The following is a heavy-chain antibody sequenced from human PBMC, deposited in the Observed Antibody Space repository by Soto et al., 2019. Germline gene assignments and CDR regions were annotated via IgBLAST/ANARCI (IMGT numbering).Heavy chain of an antibody. CDR1: GGTFSSYA. D-gene: IGHD3-3*01. Sequence: SVKVSCKASGGTFSSYAISWVRQAPGQGLEWMGGIIPIFGTANYAQKFQGRVTITADESTSTAYMELSSLRSEDTAVYYCARELRFLDRAARGGGHWWFDPWGQGTLVTVSS. CDR3: ARELRFLDRAARGGGHWWFDP. J-gene: IGHJ5*02. V-gene: IGHV1-69*13. CDR2: IIPIFGTA.